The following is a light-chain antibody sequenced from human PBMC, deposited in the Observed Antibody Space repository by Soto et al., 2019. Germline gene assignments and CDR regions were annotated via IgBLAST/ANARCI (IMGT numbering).Light chain of an antibody. CDR1: SSDIGGYDY. CDR2: EVS. V-gene: IGLV2-14*01. Sequence: QSALTQPASVSGSPGQSITISCTGTSSDIGGYDYVSWYQQHPGKAPKLMIYEVSNRPSGVSKRFSGSKFRNTASLTISGLKADDLADYYSTTYTRITTNHVLGTGSKLTVL. J-gene: IGLJ1*01. CDR3: TTYTRITTNHV.